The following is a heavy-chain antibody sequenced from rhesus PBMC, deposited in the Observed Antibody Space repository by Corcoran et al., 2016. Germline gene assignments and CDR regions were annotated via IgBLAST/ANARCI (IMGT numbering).Heavy chain of an antibody. CDR1: GFTFSSSA. Sequence: EVQLVESGGGLVQPGGSLRLSCAASGFTFSSSAMHWVRQASGKGLGWVGSIRRKSIKNETGTTASVKGRFTSSSDDSKNTAYLQMNSLKTEDTAVYYCARVRSYYPDYWGQGVLVTVSS. J-gene: IGHJ4*01. CDR2: IRRKSIKNET. V-gene: IGHV3-118*01. D-gene: IGHD3-16*01. CDR3: ARVRSYYPDY.